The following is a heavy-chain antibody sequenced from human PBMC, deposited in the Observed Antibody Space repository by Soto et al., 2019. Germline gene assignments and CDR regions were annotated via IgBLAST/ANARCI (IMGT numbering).Heavy chain of an antibody. J-gene: IGHJ6*02. CDR3: ARDRQYYDFWSAYYYYGMDV. D-gene: IGHD3-3*01. CDR2: IIPIFGTA. CDR1: GGTFSSYA. V-gene: IGHV1-69*01. Sequence: QVQLVQSGAEVKKPGSSVKVSCKASGGTFSSYAISWVRQAPGQGLEWVGGIIPIFGTANYAQKFQGRVTITADEYTSTAYMELSSLRSEDTAVYYCARDRQYYDFWSAYYYYGMDVWGQGTTVTVSS.